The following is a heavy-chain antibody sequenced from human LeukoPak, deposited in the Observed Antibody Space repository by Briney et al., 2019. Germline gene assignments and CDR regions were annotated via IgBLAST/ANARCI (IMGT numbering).Heavy chain of an antibody. D-gene: IGHD3-10*01. J-gene: IGHJ4*02. V-gene: IGHV1-69*05. CDR3: ARDSCYYGSGSAFDY. Sequence: VASVKVSCKASGGTFSSYAISWVRQAPGQGLEWMGRIIPIFGTANYAQKFQGRVTITTDVSTSTAYMELSSLRSEDTAVYYCARDSCYYGSGSAFDYWGQGTLVTVSS. CDR1: GGTFSSYA. CDR2: IIPIFGTA.